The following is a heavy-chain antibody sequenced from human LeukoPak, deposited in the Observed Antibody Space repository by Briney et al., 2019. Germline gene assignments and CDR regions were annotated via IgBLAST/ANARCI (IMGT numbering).Heavy chain of an antibody. J-gene: IGHJ4*02. Sequence: PGGSLRLSCAASGFTVSSNYMSWVRQAPGKGLEWVSVIYSGGSTYYADSVKGRFTISRDNSKNTLYLQVNSLRAEDTAVYYCARDNYDILTGYDDYWGQGTLVTVSS. CDR2: IYSGGST. V-gene: IGHV3-53*01. D-gene: IGHD3-9*01. CDR1: GFTVSSNY. CDR3: ARDNYDILTGYDDY.